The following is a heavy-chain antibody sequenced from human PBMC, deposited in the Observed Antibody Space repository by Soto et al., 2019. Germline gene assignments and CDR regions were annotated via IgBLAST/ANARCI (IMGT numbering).Heavy chain of an antibody. D-gene: IGHD1-1*01. Sequence: EVQLVESGGGLVEPGGSLRLACVASGFAFSNAWMTWVRQVPGKGLEWVGRITSETDGGATDYGSLVRGRFIISRNXXEXXLYLEMNSLKTEDTAVYYCTTPERTIPLYFNTFDIWGQGTMVTVSS. CDR2: ITSETDGGAT. CDR1: GFAFSNAW. CDR3: TTPERTIPLYFNTFDI. J-gene: IGHJ3*02. V-gene: IGHV3-15*01.